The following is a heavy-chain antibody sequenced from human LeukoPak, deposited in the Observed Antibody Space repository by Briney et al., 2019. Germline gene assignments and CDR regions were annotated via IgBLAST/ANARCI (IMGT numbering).Heavy chain of an antibody. J-gene: IGHJ4*02. CDR3: ARAKYSSSWYPRWSFDY. CDR2: INPNSGGT. Sequence: GASVKVSCKASGYTFTGYYMHWVRQAPGQGLEWMGWINPNSGGTNYAQKFQGRVTMTRDTSVSTAYMELSRLRSDDTAVYYCARAKYSSSWYPRWSFDYWGQGTLVTVSS. D-gene: IGHD6-13*01. V-gene: IGHV1-2*02. CDR1: GYTFTGYY.